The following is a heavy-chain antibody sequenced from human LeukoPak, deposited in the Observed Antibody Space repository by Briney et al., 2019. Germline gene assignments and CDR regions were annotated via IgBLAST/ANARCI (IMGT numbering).Heavy chain of an antibody. V-gene: IGHV3-23*01. D-gene: IGHD6-19*01. CDR2: ISGSGGST. CDR3: TRGHSSGWYYFDY. J-gene: IGHJ4*01. Sequence: PGGSLRLSCAASGFTFSSYAMSWVRQAPGKGLEWVSAISGSGGSTYYADSVKGRFIISRDNSKNTLYLQMNSLRVEDTAVYYCTRGHSSGWYYFDYWGHGTLVTVSS. CDR1: GFTFSSYA.